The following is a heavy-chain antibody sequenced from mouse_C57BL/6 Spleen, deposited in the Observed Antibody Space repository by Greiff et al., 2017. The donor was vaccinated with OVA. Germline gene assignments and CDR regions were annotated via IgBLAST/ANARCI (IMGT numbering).Heavy chain of an antibody. Sequence: VQLQQSVAELVRPGASVKLSCTASGFNIKNTYMNWVKQRPEKGLEWIGRIDPANGNTKYAPKFQGKATITADTSSNTAYLQLSSLTSVDTAIYYCASSYDGYYAMDYWGQGTSVTVSS. CDR1: GFNIKNTY. V-gene: IGHV14-3*01. CDR2: IDPANGNT. CDR3: ASSYDGYYAMDY. D-gene: IGHD2-3*01. J-gene: IGHJ4*01.